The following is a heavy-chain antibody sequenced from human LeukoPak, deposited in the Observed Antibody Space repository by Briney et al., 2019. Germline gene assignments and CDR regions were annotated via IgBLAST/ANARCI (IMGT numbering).Heavy chain of an antibody. D-gene: IGHD5-12*01. V-gene: IGHV3-23*01. CDR1: GFTFSSYA. Sequence: GGSLRLSCAASGFTFSSYAVSWVRQAPGKGLEWVSAISGSGGSTYYADSVKGRFTISRDNAKNSLYLQMNSLRAEDTAVYYCARGDSGYDYIDYWGQGTLVTVSS. CDR3: ARGDSGYDYIDY. J-gene: IGHJ4*02. CDR2: ISGSGGST.